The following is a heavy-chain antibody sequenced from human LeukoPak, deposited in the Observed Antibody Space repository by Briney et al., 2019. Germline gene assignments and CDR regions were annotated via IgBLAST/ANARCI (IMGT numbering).Heavy chain of an antibody. D-gene: IGHD4-17*01. CDR3: ARNMTAVSRLDVFDI. Sequence: SGTLSLTCTVSGGSMTNSHYWGWIRQSPGKGLEWIGSIYYSGSTYYNPSLKSRVTISVDTSKRQFSLELRSMTAADTAIYYCARNMTAVSRLDVFDIWGPGTMVTVSS. CDR2: IYYSGST. J-gene: IGHJ3*02. CDR1: GGSMTNSHY. V-gene: IGHV4-39*01.